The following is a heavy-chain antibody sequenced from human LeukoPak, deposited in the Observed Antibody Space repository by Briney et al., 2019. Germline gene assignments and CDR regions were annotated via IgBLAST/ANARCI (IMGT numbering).Heavy chain of an antibody. Sequence: ASVKVSCKASGYTFTNYGISWVRQAPGQGLEWMGWINGKRGDTNYAQNFQDRVTMTRDTSTSTVYVELSRLTVDDTAVYYCARDHDWGVDYWGQGTLVTVSS. J-gene: IGHJ4*02. D-gene: IGHD7-27*01. V-gene: IGHV1-18*01. CDR2: INGKRGDT. CDR3: ARDHDWGVDY. CDR1: GYTFTNYG.